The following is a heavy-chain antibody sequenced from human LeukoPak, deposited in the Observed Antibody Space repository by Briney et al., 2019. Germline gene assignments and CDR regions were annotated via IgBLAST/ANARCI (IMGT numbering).Heavy chain of an antibody. D-gene: IGHD1-26*01. V-gene: IGHV3-30*18. CDR2: ISYDGNTI. CDR1: GFTFSSYS. CDR3: AKDLSVVGAHDSFDV. J-gene: IGHJ3*01. Sequence: PGGSLRLSCAASGFTFSSYSMNWVRQAPGKGLVWLTVISYDGNTIYYADSVKGRFTISRDNSKNTLYLQMNSLRIEDTAVYFCAKDLSVVGAHDSFDVWGQGTMVTVSS.